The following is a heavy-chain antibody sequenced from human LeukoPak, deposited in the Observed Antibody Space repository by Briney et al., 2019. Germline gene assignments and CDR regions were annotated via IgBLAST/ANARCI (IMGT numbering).Heavy chain of an antibody. CDR3: ARDRSYGMDV. CDR1: GFTFSNYW. CDR2: INTDGRST. Sequence: GGPLRLSCAASGFTFSNYWMHWVRQAPGKGLVWVSRINTDGRSTDYADSVKGRFTISRDNAKNTLYLQMNSLRAEDTAVYYCARDRSYGMDVWGQGTTVTVSS. V-gene: IGHV3-74*01. J-gene: IGHJ6*02.